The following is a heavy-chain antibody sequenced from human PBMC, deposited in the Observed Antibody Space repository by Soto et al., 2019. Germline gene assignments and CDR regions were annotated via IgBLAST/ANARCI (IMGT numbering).Heavy chain of an antibody. Sequence: ASVKVSCKASGYTFTSYGVHWVRQAPGQRLEWMGWINAGNGNTRYSQKFQGRVTITRDTSASTAYMDLSSLRSEDTAVYYCARARGYSYGQVDSWGQGTLVTVSS. CDR2: INAGNGNT. D-gene: IGHD5-18*01. J-gene: IGHJ4*02. CDR1: GYTFTSYG. CDR3: ARARGYSYGQVDS. V-gene: IGHV1-3*01.